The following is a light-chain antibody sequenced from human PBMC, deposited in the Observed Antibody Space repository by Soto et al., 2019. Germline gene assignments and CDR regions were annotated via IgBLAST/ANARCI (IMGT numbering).Light chain of an antibody. CDR1: QSVRSN. CDR2: GAS. J-gene: IGKJ4*01. V-gene: IGKV3-15*01. CDR3: QQYNSWPLT. Sequence: MKQSPSTLSLSQGERVTLSCRASQSVRSNSAWYQQKPGKAPRLLIYGASTRATGIPARFSGSGYGTEFTLTISSLQSEDFEVYYCQQYNSWPLTFGEGTKVDIK.